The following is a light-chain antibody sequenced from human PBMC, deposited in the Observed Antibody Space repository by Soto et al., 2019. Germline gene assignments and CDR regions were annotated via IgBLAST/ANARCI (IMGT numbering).Light chain of an antibody. CDR3: QQRSNWPWT. CDR2: DAS. V-gene: IGKV3D-20*02. Sequence: EIVLTQSPGTLSLSPGERATLSCRASQSVSYYLAWYQQKPGQAPRLLIYDASSRATGVPDRFSGSGSGTDFTLTISRLEPEDFAVYYCQQRSNWPWTFGQGTKVDI. J-gene: IGKJ1*01. CDR1: QSVSYY.